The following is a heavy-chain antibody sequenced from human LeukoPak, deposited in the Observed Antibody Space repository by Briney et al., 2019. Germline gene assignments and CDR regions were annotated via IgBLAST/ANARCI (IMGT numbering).Heavy chain of an antibody. V-gene: IGHV1-46*01. Sequence: ASVKVSCKASGYTFTSYYMHWVRQAPGQGLEWMGIINPNGGATSYAQKFQGRVTMARDRSTSTVYMELSSLTSEDTAVYYCARAANTFGDEFDCWGQGTLVTVSS. J-gene: IGHJ4*02. CDR3: ARAANTFGDEFDC. D-gene: IGHD3-16*01. CDR2: INPNGGAT. CDR1: GYTFTSYY.